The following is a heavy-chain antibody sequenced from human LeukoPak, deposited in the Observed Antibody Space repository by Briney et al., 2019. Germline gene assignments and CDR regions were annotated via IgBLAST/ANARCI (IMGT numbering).Heavy chain of an antibody. D-gene: IGHD6-19*01. CDR2: INPNSGGT. J-gene: IGHJ4*02. V-gene: IGHV1-2*02. CDR1: GYTFTGYY. CDR3: ARAAVAGTLWNFDY. Sequence: RASVKVSCKASGYTFTGYYMHWVRQAPGQGLEWMGWINPNSGGTNYAQKFQGRVTMTRDTSISTAYMELSRLRSDDTAVYYCARAAVAGTLWNFDYWGQGTMVTVSS.